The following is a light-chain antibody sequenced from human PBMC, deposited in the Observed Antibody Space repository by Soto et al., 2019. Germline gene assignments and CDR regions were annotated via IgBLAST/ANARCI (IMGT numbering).Light chain of an antibody. V-gene: IGKV1-5*01. Sequence: DIQMTQSPSTVSASVGDRVTITCRASEDMTTWMAWYQQKPGKAPQLLIYDASTLQDGVSSRFSGSGSGTEFILTISNLQPDDSATYYCQQYNGYYAFGQGTKVDIK. CDR3: QQYNGYYA. CDR1: EDMTTW. J-gene: IGKJ2*01. CDR2: DAS.